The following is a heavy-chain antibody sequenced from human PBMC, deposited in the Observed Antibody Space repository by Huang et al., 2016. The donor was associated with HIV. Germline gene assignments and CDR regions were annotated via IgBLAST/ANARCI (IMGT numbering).Heavy chain of an antibody. CDR2: IYYSGST. Sequence: QLQLQESGPGLVKPSETLSLTCPVSGGSIRSDTYYWGWIRQPPGKGREWSGSIYYSGSTYYNPALKSRVTRTVDTAKNQFSLKMRSVTAADTAVYYCARLPGSITMIRGVITDPYWGQGTLVTVSS. J-gene: IGHJ4*02. CDR3: ARLPGSITMIRGVITDPY. D-gene: IGHD3-10*01. CDR1: GGSIRSDTYY. V-gene: IGHV4-39*01.